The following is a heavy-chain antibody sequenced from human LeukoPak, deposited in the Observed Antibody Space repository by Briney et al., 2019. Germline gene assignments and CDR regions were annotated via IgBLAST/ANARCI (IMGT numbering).Heavy chain of an antibody. J-gene: IGHJ6*02. CDR2: ISYDGSNK. CDR3: ARDGYCSGGSCHLYYYYGMDV. V-gene: IGHV3-30*04. Sequence: GGSLRLSCAASGFTFSSYAMHWVRQAPGKGLEWVAVISYDGSNKYYADSVKGRFIISRDNSKNTLYLQMNSLRAEDTAVYYCARDGYCSGGSCHLYYYYGMDVWGQGTTVTVSS. CDR1: GFTFSSYA. D-gene: IGHD2-15*01.